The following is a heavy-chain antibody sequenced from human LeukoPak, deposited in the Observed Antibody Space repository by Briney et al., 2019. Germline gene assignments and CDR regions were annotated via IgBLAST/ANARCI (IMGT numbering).Heavy chain of an antibody. CDR1: GGSFSGYY. J-gene: IGHJ4*02. D-gene: IGHD3-9*01. CDR2: INHSGGT. Sequence: KPSETLSLTCAVYGGSFSGYYWSWIRQPPGKGLEWIGEINHSGGTNYNPSLKSRVTISVDTSKNQFSLKLSSVTAADTAVYYCARGLSDYDILTGYYMWFDYWGQGTLVTVSS. CDR3: ARGLSDYDILTGYYMWFDY. V-gene: IGHV4-34*01.